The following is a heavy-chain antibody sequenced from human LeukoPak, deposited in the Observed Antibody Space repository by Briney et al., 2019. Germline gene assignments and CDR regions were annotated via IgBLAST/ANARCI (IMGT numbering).Heavy chain of an antibody. CDR3: ARESYDFWSGCYWRYFDY. J-gene: IGHJ4*02. CDR1: GFTFSSYW. V-gene: IGHV3-7*01. CDR2: IKQDGSEK. Sequence: GGSLRLSCAASGFTFSSYWMSWGREAPGKGLEWVANIKQDGSEKYYVDSVKGRFTISRDNAKNSLYLQMNSLRAEDTAVYYCARESYDFWSGCYWRYFDYWGQGTLVTVSS. D-gene: IGHD3-3*01.